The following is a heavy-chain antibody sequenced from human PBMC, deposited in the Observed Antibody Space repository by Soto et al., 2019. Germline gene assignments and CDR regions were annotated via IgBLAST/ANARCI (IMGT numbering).Heavy chain of an antibody. CDR1: GGTFSSYA. CDR2: IIPILGPA. Sequence: QVQLVQSGAEVKKPGSSVKVSCKASGGTFSSYAISWVRQAPGQGLEWMGGIIPILGPANYAQKFQGRVTITADESTSTAYMERSSLRSEDTAVYYCASGDYDFWSGPGGGMDVWGQGTTVTVSS. V-gene: IGHV1-69*11. CDR3: ASGDYDFWSGPGGGMDV. J-gene: IGHJ6*02. D-gene: IGHD3-3*01.